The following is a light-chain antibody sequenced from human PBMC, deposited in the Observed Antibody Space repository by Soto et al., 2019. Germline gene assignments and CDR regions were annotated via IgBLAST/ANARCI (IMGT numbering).Light chain of an antibody. CDR1: TSNIESHT. CDR3: ATWDDSRTGV. CDR2: TNN. V-gene: IGLV1-44*01. J-gene: IGLJ1*01. Sequence: QSVLTQPPSASGTPGQRITISCSGTTSNIESHTVNWYQQVPGTAPKLLINTNNQRPSGAPDRFSGSKSGASASLAINGLQSEDEATYYCATWDDSRTGVFGTGTKVTVL.